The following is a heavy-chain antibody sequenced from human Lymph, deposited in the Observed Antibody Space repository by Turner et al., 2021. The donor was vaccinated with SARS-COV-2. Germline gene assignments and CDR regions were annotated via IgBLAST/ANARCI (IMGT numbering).Heavy chain of an antibody. V-gene: IGHV3-33*01. CDR1: GFTFSSYG. J-gene: IGHJ6*02. CDR2: IWYDGSNK. Sequence: QVQPVESGGGVVQPGRYLRLYCAASGFTFSSYGMHWVRQAPGKGLEWVAVIWYDGSNKYYADSVKGRFTISRDNSKNTLYLQMNSLRAEDTAVYYCARVKGYNGYDLRYYYGMDVWGQGTTVTVSS. D-gene: IGHD5-12*01. CDR3: ARVKGYNGYDLRYYYGMDV.